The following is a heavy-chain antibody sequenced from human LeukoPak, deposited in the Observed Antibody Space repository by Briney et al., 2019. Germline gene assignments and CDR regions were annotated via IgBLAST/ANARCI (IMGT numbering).Heavy chain of an antibody. D-gene: IGHD1-26*01. CDR2: IYHSGST. J-gene: IGHJ4*02. V-gene: IGHV4-38-2*01. CDR1: GCSISSGYY. Sequence: SETLSLTCAVSGCSISSGYYWGWIRQPPGKGLEWIGSIYHSGSTYYNPSLKSRVTISVDTSKNQFSLKLSSVTAADTAVYYCAGSGSYSRYFDYWGQGTLVTVSS. CDR3: AGSGSYSRYFDY.